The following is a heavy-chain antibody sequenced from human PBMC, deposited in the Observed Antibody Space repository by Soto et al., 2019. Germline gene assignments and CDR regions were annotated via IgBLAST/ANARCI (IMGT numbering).Heavy chain of an antibody. J-gene: IGHJ4*02. V-gene: IGHV3-30*18. D-gene: IGHD3-22*01. Sequence: HPGGSLRLSCAASGFTFSSYVMHWVRQSPGKGLEWVAVISYDGSNKYYADSVKGRFTISRDNSKNTLYLQMNSLRAEDTAVYYCAKLGYYYDSSGYYPFFDYWGQGTLVTVSS. CDR2: ISYDGSNK. CDR1: GFTFSSYV. CDR3: AKLGYYYDSSGYYPFFDY.